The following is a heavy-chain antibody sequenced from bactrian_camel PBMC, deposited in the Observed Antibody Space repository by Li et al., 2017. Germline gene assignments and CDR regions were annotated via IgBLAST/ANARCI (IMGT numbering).Heavy chain of an antibody. CDR1: GYIFEKNC. D-gene: IGHD2*01. Sequence: QLVESGGGSVQAGGSLRLSCAASGYIFEKNCMAWFRQLPGKEREGVARIATGSGNTYYADSVKGRFTISQDNAKNTVYLQMNSLKPEDTAMYYCAARGPYCYTKLSVRDFTYWGQGTQVTVS. J-gene: IGHJ6*01. V-gene: IGHV3S63*01. CDR2: IATGSGNT. CDR3: AARGPYCYTKLSVRDFTY.